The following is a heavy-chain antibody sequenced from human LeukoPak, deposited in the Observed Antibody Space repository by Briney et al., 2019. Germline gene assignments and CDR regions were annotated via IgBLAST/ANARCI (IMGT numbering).Heavy chain of an antibody. V-gene: IGHV1-69*10. Sequence: ASVKVSCKASGGTFSSYAISWVRQAPGQGLEWMGGIIPILGTANYAQKFQGRVTITADKSTSTAYMELSRLRFEDTAVYYCASVFTRAYYYYYMDVWGKGTTVTISS. CDR2: IIPILGTA. CDR1: GGTFSSYA. J-gene: IGHJ6*03. CDR3: ASVFTRAYYYYYMDV. D-gene: IGHD2-15*01.